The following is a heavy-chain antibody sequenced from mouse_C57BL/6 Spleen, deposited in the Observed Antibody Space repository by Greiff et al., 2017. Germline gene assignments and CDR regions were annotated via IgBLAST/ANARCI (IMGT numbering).Heavy chain of an antibody. D-gene: IGHD1-1*01. CDR2: IYPGDGDT. V-gene: IGHV1-82*01. CDR1: GYAFSSSW. Sequence: QVQLQQSGPELVKPGASVKISCKASGYAFSSSWMNWVKQRPGKGLEWIGRIYPGDGDTNYNGKFKGKATLTADKSSSTAYMQLSSLTSEDSAVYFCARSHYGSSLYAMDYGGQGTSVTVSS. J-gene: IGHJ4*01. CDR3: ARSHYGSSLYAMDY.